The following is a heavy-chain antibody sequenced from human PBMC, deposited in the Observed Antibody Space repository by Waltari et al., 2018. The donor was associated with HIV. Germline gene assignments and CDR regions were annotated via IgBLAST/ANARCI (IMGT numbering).Heavy chain of an antibody. J-gene: IGHJ4*02. V-gene: IGHV1-2*02. Sequence: QVQLVQSGAGVKEPGASVSLSCKSSGYIFINYHIHWVRQAPGQGLEWTGCINPRTSGINYAQRSHGRVTMIVDTAINTTYMKIRTVSFDDTALYYCARGNRAPTATSKYYFDYWGQGTLVTVSS. CDR1: GYIFINYH. CDR2: INPRTSGI. CDR3: ARGNRAPTATSKYYFDY.